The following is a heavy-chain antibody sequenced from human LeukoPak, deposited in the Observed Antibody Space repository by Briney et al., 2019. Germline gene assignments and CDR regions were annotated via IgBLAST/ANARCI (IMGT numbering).Heavy chain of an antibody. J-gene: IGHJ3*02. Sequence: ASVKVSCKASGYTFTSYYMHWVRQAPGQGLEWMGIINPSGGSTSYAQKFQGRVTMTRDTSTSTVYMGLSSLRSEDTAVYYCARDWGIYCSGGSCYSFDIWGQGTMVTVSS. CDR2: INPSGGST. V-gene: IGHV1-46*01. CDR3: ARDWGIYCSGGSCYSFDI. CDR1: GYTFTSYY. D-gene: IGHD2-15*01.